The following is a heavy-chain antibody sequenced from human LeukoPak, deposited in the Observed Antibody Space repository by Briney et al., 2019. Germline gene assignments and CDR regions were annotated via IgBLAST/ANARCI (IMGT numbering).Heavy chain of an antibody. V-gene: IGHV3-7*01. CDR3: ARNAPLDY. CDR2: IKLDGSEK. Sequence: GGSLRLSCAASGFTFSNSWMSWVRQAPGKGLEWLAFIKLDGSEKYCVDSVKGRFTVSRDNAKESLYLQMNILRVKDTAVYYCARNAPLDYWGQGTLVTVSS. CDR1: GFTFSNSW. J-gene: IGHJ4*02. D-gene: IGHD2-2*01.